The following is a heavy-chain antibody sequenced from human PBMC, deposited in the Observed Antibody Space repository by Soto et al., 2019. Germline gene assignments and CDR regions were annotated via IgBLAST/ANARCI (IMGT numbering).Heavy chain of an antibody. Sequence: GGSLRLSCAASGFTFSSYAMSWVRQAPGKGLEWVSAISGSGGSTYYADSVKGRFTISRDNSKNTLYLQMNSLRAEDTAVYYCAKDSHLGYSSGWEVDAFDIWGQGTMVTVSS. V-gene: IGHV3-23*01. CDR3: AKDSHLGYSSGWEVDAFDI. J-gene: IGHJ3*02. CDR2: ISGSGGST. CDR1: GFTFSSYA. D-gene: IGHD6-19*01.